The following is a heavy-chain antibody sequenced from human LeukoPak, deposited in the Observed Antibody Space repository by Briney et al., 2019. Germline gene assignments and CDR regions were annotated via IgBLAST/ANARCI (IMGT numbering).Heavy chain of an antibody. V-gene: IGHV1-2*02. CDR2: INPKSGGI. Sequence: GASVTVSCKASGYTFTGYYIHWVRQAPGQGLEWVGWINPKSGGIDYAQRLQGRVTMTTDTSIATAYMELRRLPPDDTAVYFCARGTIGSYSSVHDWGQGTLVTVSS. J-gene: IGHJ1*01. CDR1: GYTFTGYY. CDR3: ARGTIGSYSSVHD. D-gene: IGHD1-26*01.